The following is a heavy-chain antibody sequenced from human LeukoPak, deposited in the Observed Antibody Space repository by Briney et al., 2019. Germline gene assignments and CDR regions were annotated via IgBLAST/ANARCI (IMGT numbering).Heavy chain of an antibody. CDR1: GGSISSSSYY. Sequence: SETLSLTCTVSGGSISSSSYYWGWTRQPPGKGLEWIGSIYYSGSTYYNPSLKSRVTISVDTSKNQFSLKLSSVTAAGTAVYYCARDSRSHYYYYYMDVWGKGTTVTVSS. J-gene: IGHJ6*03. V-gene: IGHV4-39*07. CDR3: ARDSRSHYYYYYMDV. CDR2: IYYSGST. D-gene: IGHD3-16*01.